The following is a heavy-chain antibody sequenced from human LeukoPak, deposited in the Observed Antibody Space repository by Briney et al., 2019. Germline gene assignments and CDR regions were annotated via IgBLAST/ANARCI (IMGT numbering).Heavy chain of an antibody. Sequence: PSETLSPTCTVSGGSISYYYWSWIRQSPGKGLEWIGYIYYSGTTNYNPSLKSRVTISVDTSKNQFSLQLRSVTAADTAVYYCAREDPQTTVPEGMDVWGQGTTVTVSS. CDR1: GGSISYYY. CDR3: AREDPQTTVPEGMDV. CDR2: IYYSGTT. J-gene: IGHJ6*02. V-gene: IGHV4-59*01. D-gene: IGHD4-17*01.